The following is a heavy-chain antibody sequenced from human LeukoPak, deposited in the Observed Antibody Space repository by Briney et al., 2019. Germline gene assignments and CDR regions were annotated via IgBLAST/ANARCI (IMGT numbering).Heavy chain of an antibody. Sequence: SETLSLTCTVSGGSISSYYWSWIRQPPGQGVEWIGYISHSGSTNYNPSLKSRVIISVDMSKNQFSLKLTSVTAADAAVYYCARHEQERAVFTPLYYFDYWGQGTLVTVSS. CDR1: GGSISSYY. CDR2: ISHSGST. J-gene: IGHJ4*02. CDR3: ARHEQERAVFTPLYYFDY. V-gene: IGHV4-59*08. D-gene: IGHD1-26*01.